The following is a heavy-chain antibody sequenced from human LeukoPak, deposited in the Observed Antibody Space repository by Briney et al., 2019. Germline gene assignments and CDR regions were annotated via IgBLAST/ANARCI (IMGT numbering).Heavy chain of an antibody. V-gene: IGHV3-30*18. Sequence: PGGSLRLSCAASGFTFSSYGMHWVRQAPGKGLEWVAVISYDGSNKYYADSVKGRFTISRDNSKNTLYLQMNSLRAEDTAVYYCAKAFYCSSTSCYTVNDWFDPWGQGTLVTVSS. J-gene: IGHJ5*02. CDR1: GFTFSSYG. CDR2: ISYDGSNK. CDR3: AKAFYCSSTSCYTVNDWFDP. D-gene: IGHD2-2*02.